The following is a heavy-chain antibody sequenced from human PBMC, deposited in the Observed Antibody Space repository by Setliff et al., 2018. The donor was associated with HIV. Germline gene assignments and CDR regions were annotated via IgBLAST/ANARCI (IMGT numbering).Heavy chain of an antibody. V-gene: IGHV3-33*07. CDR3: GNKGGQV. D-gene: IGHD3-16*01. J-gene: IGHJ1*01. CDR2: IWYDGSNK. CDR1: GFSFSDYY. Sequence: GGSLRLSCAASGFSFSDYYMYWIRQAPGKGLEWVAVIWYDGSNKYYADSVKGRFTISRDNSKNTLYLQMNSLRAEDTAVYYCGNKGGQVWGPGTQVTVSS.